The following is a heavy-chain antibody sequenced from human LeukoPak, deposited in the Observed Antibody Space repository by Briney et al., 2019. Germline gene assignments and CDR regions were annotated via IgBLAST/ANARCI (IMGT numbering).Heavy chain of an antibody. CDR2: IYYSGST. Sequence: PSETLSLTCTVSGGSISSSSYYWGWIRQPPGKGLEWIGSIYYSGSTYYNPSLKSRVTISVDTSKNQFSLKLSSVTAADTAVYYCAREYYGDYVGYYYYYMDVWGKGTTVTISS. D-gene: IGHD4-17*01. V-gene: IGHV4-39*07. J-gene: IGHJ6*03. CDR3: AREYYGDYVGYYYYYMDV. CDR1: GGSISSSSYY.